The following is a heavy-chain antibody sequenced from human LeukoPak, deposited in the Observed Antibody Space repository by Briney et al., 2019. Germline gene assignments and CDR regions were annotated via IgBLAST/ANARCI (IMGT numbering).Heavy chain of an antibody. D-gene: IGHD6-6*01. CDR3: ARNKPITAFFGMDV. CDR2: ISYGGTKE. Sequence: GGSLRLSCSASGFSFSDYALHWVRQAPGKGLAWVAVISYGGTKEYYADSVKGRFTISKDNSKNTLYLQMNSLRHEDTAVYYCARNKPITAFFGMDVWGQGTTVIVSS. J-gene: IGHJ6*02. CDR1: GFSFSDYA. V-gene: IGHV3-30*04.